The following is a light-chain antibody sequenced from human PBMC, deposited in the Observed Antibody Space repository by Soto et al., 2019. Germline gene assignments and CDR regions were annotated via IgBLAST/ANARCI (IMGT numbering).Light chain of an antibody. CDR1: QNVLYKSNNENY. J-gene: IGKJ2*01. CDR2: LAS. CDR3: QQYYNTPPYT. V-gene: IGKV4-1*01. Sequence: DIVMTQSPDSLAVSLGERATINCKSSQNVLYKSNNENYLAWYQQKPGQPPKLLIYLASTRKPGVPDRFSGSGSVSDFSLSISSLQAEDVAVYYWQQYYNTPPYTLGQGTKLEI.